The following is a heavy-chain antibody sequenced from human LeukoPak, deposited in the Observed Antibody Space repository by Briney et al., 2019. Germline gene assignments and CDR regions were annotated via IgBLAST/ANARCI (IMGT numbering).Heavy chain of an antibody. CDR1: GGSFSTYS. CDR2: INHGGST. Sequence: SETLSLTCAVYGGSFSTYSWNWIRRPPGKGLEWIGEINHGGSTDYNPTLKSRVTISVDTSKNQFSLKLSSVTAADTAVYYCAARRGIAPRPLGSWGQGTLVTVSS. CDR3: AARRGIAPRPLGS. V-gene: IGHV4-34*01. D-gene: IGHD6-6*01. J-gene: IGHJ5*02.